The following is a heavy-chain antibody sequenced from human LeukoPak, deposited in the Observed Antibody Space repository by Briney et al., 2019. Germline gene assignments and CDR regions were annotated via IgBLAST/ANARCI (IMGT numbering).Heavy chain of an antibody. V-gene: IGHV1-46*01. CDR3: ARDYYDSSGYYYDHQRFDY. CDR1: GYTFTSYY. CDR2: INPSGGST. D-gene: IGHD3-22*01. Sequence: GASVNVSCTASGYTFTSYYMHWVRQAPGQGLEWMGIINPSGGSTSYAQKFQGRVTMTRDTSTSTVYMELSSLRSEDTAVYYCARDYYDSSGYYYDHQRFDYWGQGTLVTVSS. J-gene: IGHJ4*02.